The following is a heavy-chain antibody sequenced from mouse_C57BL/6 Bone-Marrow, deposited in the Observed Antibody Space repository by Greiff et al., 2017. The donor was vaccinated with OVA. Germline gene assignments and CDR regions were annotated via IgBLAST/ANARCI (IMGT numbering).Heavy chain of an antibody. CDR1: GFTIKNTY. V-gene: IGHV14-3*01. Sequence: VQLKESVAELVRPGASVKLSCTASGFTIKNTYMHWVKQRPEQGLEWIGRIDPANGNTKYAPKFQGKATITADNSSNTAYLQLSSLTSEDTAIYYCARGGDYWGQGTAVTVTS. CDR2: IDPANGNT. CDR3: ARGGDY. J-gene: IGHJ4*01.